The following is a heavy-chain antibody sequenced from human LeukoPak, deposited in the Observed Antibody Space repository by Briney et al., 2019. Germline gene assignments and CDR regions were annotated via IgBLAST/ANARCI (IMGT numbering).Heavy chain of an antibody. V-gene: IGHV4-34*08. Sequence: GSLRLSCAASGFTFSSYAMSWVRQAPGKGLEWIGEINHSGSTNYNPSLKSRVTISVDTSKNQFSLKLSSVTAADTAVYYCAGVVVVPAARGRPDAFDIWGQGTMVTVSS. CDR1: GFTFSSYA. D-gene: IGHD2-2*01. J-gene: IGHJ3*02. CDR3: AGVVVVPAARGRPDAFDI. CDR2: INHSGST.